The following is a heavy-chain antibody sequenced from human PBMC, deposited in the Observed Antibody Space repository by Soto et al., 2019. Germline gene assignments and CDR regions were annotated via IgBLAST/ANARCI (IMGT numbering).Heavy chain of an antibody. Sequence: QVQLVESGGGVVQPGRSLRLSCAASGFTFSSYAMHWVRQAPGKGLEWVAVISYDGSNKYYADSVKGRFTISRDNSKNTLYLQMNSLRAEETAVYYCARGGYCGGDCYRYYYYGMDVWGQGTTVTVSS. J-gene: IGHJ6*02. CDR1: GFTFSSYA. CDR3: ARGGYCGGDCYRYYYYGMDV. V-gene: IGHV3-30-3*01. D-gene: IGHD2-21*02. CDR2: ISYDGSNK.